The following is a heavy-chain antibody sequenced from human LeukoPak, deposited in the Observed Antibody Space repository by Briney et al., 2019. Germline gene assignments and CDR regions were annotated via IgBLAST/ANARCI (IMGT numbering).Heavy chain of an antibody. J-gene: IGHJ3*02. CDR1: GYTFTSYG. V-gene: IGHV1-18*01. CDR3: ARQRGGQYEDGFDI. Sequence: GASVKVSCKASGYTFTSYGISWVRQAPGQGLEWMGWISAYNGNTNYAQKLQGRVTMTTDTSTSTVYMELSSLRYEDTAVYYCARQRGGQYEDGFDIWDQRTMVTVSS. CDR2: ISAYNGNT. D-gene: IGHD2-8*01.